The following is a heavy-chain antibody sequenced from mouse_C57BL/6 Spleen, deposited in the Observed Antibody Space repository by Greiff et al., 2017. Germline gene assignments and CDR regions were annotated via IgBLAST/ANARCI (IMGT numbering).Heavy chain of an antibody. CDR2: IRNKANGYTT. D-gene: IGHD1-1*01. CDR3: ARYKHYDGLDY. Sequence: EVMLVESGGGLVQPGGSLSLSCAASGFTFTDYYMSWVRQPPGKALEWLGFIRNKANGYTTEYNASVKGRFTISRDNSKSILYLQMNALRAEDSATYYCARYKHYDGLDYWGQGTTLTVSS. CDR1: GFTFTDYY. V-gene: IGHV7-3*01. J-gene: IGHJ2*01.